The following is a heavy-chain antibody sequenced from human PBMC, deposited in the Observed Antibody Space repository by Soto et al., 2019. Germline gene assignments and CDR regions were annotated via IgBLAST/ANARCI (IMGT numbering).Heavy chain of an antibody. CDR3: ATSYGSGSAHFDY. J-gene: IGHJ4*02. D-gene: IGHD3-10*01. V-gene: IGHV1-69*02. CDR2: IIPMLGMA. Sequence: QVQLVQSGAEVKKPGSSVKFSCTASGDTFSRYSLSWVRQAPGQGPEWMGRIIPMLGMADYAQKFQGRVSITADKSTSTVYMFLSSLRSEDTAVYYCATSYGSGSAHFDYWGQGSLVTVSS. CDR1: GDTFSRYS.